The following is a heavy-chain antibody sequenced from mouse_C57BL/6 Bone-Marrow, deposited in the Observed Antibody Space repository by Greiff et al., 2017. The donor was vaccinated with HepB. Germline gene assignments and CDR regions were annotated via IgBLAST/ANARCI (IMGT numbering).Heavy chain of an antibody. CDR2: ISDGGSYT. CDR3: ARDETRAWFAY. CDR1: GFTFSSYA. V-gene: IGHV5-4*01. D-gene: IGHD3-1*01. J-gene: IGHJ3*01. Sequence: EVKLVESGGGLVKPGGSLKLSCAASGFTFSSYAMSWVRQTPEKRLEWVATISDGGSYTYYPDNVKGRFTISRDNAKNNLYLQMSHLKSEDTAMYYCARDETRAWFAYWGQGTLVTVSA.